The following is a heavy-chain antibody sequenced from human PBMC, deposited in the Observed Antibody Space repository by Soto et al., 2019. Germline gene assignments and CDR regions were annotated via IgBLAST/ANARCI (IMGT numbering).Heavy chain of an antibody. D-gene: IGHD2-2*01. CDR2: IWYDGSKK. CDR1: GFTFRTYA. V-gene: IGHV3-33*01. CDR3: ARDRGGTQFVIVPAAAETGYYGMDV. Sequence: QVELVESGGGVVQPGRSLRLSCAASGFTFRTYAMHWVREAPGKGLEWVAVIWYDGSKKYYADSVKGRFTISRDNSKKTLYLQMNSLRGEDMAVYYCARDRGGTQFVIVPAAAETGYYGMDVWGQGTTVTVSS. J-gene: IGHJ6*02.